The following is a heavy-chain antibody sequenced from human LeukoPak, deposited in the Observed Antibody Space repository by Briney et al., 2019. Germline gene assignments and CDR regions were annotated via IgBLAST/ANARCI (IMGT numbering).Heavy chain of an antibody. CDR3: ARDRGIVGALGY. J-gene: IGHJ4*02. CDR2: IYSGGST. CDR1: GFTVSSNY. D-gene: IGHD1-26*01. V-gene: IGHV3-53*01. Sequence: GGSLRLSCAASGFTVSSNYMSWVRQAPGKGLEWASVIYSGGSTYYADSVKGRFTISRDNFKNTLYLQMNSLRAEDTAVYYCARDRGIVGALGYWGQGTLVTVSS.